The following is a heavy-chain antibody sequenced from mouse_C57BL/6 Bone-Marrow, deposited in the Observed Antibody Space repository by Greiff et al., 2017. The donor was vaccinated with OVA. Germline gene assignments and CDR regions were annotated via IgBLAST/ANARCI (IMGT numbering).Heavy chain of an antibody. CDR1: GYTFTSYG. J-gene: IGHJ3*01. Sequence: VQLQQSGAELARPGASVKLSCKASGYTFTSYGIRWVKQRPGQGLEWIGEIYPRSGNTYYNEKFKGKATLTADKSSSTAYMELRSLTSEDSAVYFCARRRPAWFAYWGQGTLVTVSA. CDR3: ARRRPAWFAY. V-gene: IGHV1-81*01. CDR2: IYPRSGNT.